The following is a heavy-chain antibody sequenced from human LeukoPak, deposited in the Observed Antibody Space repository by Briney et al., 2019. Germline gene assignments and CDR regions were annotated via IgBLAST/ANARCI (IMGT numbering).Heavy chain of an antibody. CDR3: AILGISVAATDY. V-gene: IGHV3-30*02. CDR2: IRYDGSNK. Sequence: GGSLRLSCAASGFTFSTYGMHWVRQAPGKGLEWVAFIRYDGSNKYYADSVKGRFTISRDNSKNTLYLQMNSLRAGDTAVYYCAILGISVAATDYWGQGTLVTVSS. J-gene: IGHJ4*02. D-gene: IGHD6-19*01. CDR1: GFTFSTYG.